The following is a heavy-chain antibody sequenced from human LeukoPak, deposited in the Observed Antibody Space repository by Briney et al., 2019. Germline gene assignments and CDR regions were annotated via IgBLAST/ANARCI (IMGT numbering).Heavy chain of an antibody. Sequence: PSETLSLTCTVSGGSVSSGSYYWSWIRQPPGKGLEWIGYIYYSGSTNYNPSLKSRVTISVDTSKNQFSLKLSSVTAADTAVYYCARDSPTTIFGVVIGAYGMDVWGQGTTVTVSS. CDR1: GGSVSSGSYY. D-gene: IGHD3-3*01. CDR3: ARDSPTTIFGVVIGAYGMDV. V-gene: IGHV4-61*01. J-gene: IGHJ6*02. CDR2: IYYSGST.